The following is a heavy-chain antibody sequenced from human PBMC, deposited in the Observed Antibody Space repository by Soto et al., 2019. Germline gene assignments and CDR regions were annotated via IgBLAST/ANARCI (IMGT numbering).Heavy chain of an antibody. CDR3: ARVGATGLPDY. CDR2: INDSGST. V-gene: IGHV4-34*01. Sequence: SETLSLTCAVYGGSFSGYYWSWIRQPPGKGLEWIGEINDSGSTNYNPSLKSRVTISVDTSKNQFSLKLSSVTAADTAVYYCARVGATGLPDYWGQGTLVTVSS. D-gene: IGHD1-26*01. J-gene: IGHJ4*02. CDR1: GGSFSGYY.